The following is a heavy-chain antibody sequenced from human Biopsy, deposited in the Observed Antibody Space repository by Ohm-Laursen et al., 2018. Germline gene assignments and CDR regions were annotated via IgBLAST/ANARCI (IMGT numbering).Heavy chain of an antibody. Sequence: SLRLSCSASGFTFSTYAMTWVRQAPGEGLEWVSSITGSGGSTYYPDSVKGRFTIPRDNSKNSLYLQMNSLRAEDTAVYYCAKGYGPDNWFDPWGQGTLVTVSS. CDR3: AKGYGPDNWFDP. CDR2: ITGSGGST. J-gene: IGHJ5*02. CDR1: GFTFSTYA. D-gene: IGHD3-16*01. V-gene: IGHV3-23*01.